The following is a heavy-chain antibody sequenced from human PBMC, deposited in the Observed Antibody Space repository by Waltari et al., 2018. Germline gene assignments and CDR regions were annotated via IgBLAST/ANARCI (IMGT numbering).Heavy chain of an antibody. J-gene: IGHJ3*02. D-gene: IGHD6-13*01. Sequence: QVQLVESGGGVVQPGRSLRLSCAASGFTFSSYAMHWVRQAPGKGLEWVAVISYDGSNKDCADPVKGRLTISRDNSKNTLYRQMNSLRAEDTAVYYCARGSSSWPPDAFDIWGQGTMVTVSS. CDR1: GFTFSSYA. V-gene: IGHV3-30-3*01. CDR2: ISYDGSNK. CDR3: ARGSSSWPPDAFDI.